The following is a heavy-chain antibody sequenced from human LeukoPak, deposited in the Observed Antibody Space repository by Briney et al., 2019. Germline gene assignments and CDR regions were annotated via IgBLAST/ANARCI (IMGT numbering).Heavy chain of an antibody. J-gene: IGHJ4*02. CDR2: IRYDGSNK. V-gene: IGHV3-30*02. CDR1: GFTFSSYG. D-gene: IGHD3-16*02. CDR3: TKEVSYDYVWGSYRPY. Sequence: GGSLRLSCAASGFTFSSYGMHWVRQAPGKGLEWVAFIRYDGSNKYYADSVKGRLTISRDNSKNTVYLQMNSLKVEDTAIYFCTKEVSYDYVWGSYRPYWGQGTLVTVSS.